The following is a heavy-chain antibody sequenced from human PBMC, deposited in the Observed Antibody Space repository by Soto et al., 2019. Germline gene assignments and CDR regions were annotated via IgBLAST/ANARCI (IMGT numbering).Heavy chain of an antibody. Sequence: ASVKVSCKASGGTFSSYAISWVRQAPGQGLEWMGGIIPIFGTANYAQKFQGRVTITADESTSTAYMELSSLRSEDTAVYYCARGCLKRTPGGGWFDPWGQGTLVTVSS. CDR2: IIPIFGTA. D-gene: IGHD3-16*01. CDR3: ARGCLKRTPGGGWFDP. CDR1: GGTFSSYA. V-gene: IGHV1-69*13. J-gene: IGHJ5*02.